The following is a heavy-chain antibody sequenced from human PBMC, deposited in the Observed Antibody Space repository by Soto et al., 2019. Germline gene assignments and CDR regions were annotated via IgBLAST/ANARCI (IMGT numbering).Heavy chain of an antibody. Sequence: QVQLVESGGGLVPPGGSLRLSCAGSGFTFGGSSMRWIRQAPGKGLEWLSYICHGSRTPAYADSVKGRFTISRDNAKISLYLQRMIRTAEDMTIYYVVRGGGGGLLDPGGQGTMVTVSS. D-gene: IGHD2-15*01. V-gene: IGHV3-11*06. J-gene: IGHJ5*02. CDR3: VRGGGGGLLDP. CDR2: ICHGSRTP. CDR1: GFTFGGSS.